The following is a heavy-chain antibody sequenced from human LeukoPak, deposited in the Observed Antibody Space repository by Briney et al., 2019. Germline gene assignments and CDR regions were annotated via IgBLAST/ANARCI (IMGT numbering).Heavy chain of an antibody. Sequence: SETLSLTCTVSGGSISSGSYYWSWIRQPAGKGLEWIGRIYTSGSNNYNPSLKSLITISVNTSNNQFSLKLSSVTAADTAVYYCARDLGYYDSSGYYYYAFDIWGQGTMVTVS. CDR1: GGSISSGSYY. J-gene: IGHJ3*02. V-gene: IGHV4-61*02. CDR3: ARDLGYYDSSGYYYYAFDI. D-gene: IGHD3-22*01. CDR2: IYTSGSN.